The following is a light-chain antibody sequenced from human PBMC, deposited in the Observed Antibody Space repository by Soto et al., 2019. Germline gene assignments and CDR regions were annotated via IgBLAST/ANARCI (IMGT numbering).Light chain of an antibody. J-gene: IGKJ2*01. CDR1: QSVSSY. CDR2: GTS. V-gene: IGKV3-20*01. Sequence: EIVLTQSPATLSLSPGERATLSCRASQSVSSYLAWYQQKPGQAPRLLIYGTSSRATGIPDRFSASGSDTDFTLTISRLEPEDFAVYYCQQYGSSPYTFGQGTKLDIQ. CDR3: QQYGSSPYT.